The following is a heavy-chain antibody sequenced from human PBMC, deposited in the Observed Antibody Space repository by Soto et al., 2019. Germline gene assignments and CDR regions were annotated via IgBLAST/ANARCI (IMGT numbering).Heavy chain of an antibody. D-gene: IGHD7-27*01. J-gene: IGHJ6*02. Sequence: QVHVVQSGDEVRRPGSSVKVSCKASGDTFKKCLISGVRQAPGQCLEWMGGIIPLFGTTDFGQRFQCRRTITADEAPTSAYLELGRLRSEDTATYYCAAELGFRKLSVVWGQGTTVSVSS. CDR1: GDTFKKCL. CDR3: AAELGFRKLSVV. CDR2: IIPLFGTT. V-gene: IGHV1-69*19.